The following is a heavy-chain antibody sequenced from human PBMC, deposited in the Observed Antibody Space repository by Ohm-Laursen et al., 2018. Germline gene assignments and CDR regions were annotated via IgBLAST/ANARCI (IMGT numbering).Heavy chain of an antibody. Sequence: SLRLSCAASGFTFSSYAMSWVRQAPGKGLEWVSAISGSGGSTYYADSVKGRFTISRDNSKNTLYLQMNSLRAEDTAVYYCARLPYLGNWNDNLDYWGRGTLVTVSS. V-gene: IGHV3-23*01. D-gene: IGHD1-1*01. CDR3: ARLPYLGNWNDNLDY. J-gene: IGHJ4*02. CDR1: GFTFSSYA. CDR2: ISGSGGST.